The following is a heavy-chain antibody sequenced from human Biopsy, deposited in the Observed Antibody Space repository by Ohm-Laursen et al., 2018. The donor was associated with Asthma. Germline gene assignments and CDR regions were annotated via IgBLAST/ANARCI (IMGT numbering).Heavy chain of an antibody. V-gene: IGHV3-23*01. CDR3: AKITTDRQKANNWFDP. CDR1: GFAFNNSS. J-gene: IGHJ5*02. D-gene: IGHD3-22*01. CDR2: ISASGVRT. Sequence: GSLRLSCAASGFAFNNSSMTWVRQAPGKGLEWVSSISASGVRTFYGDSVKGRFTVSRDSSRNTLYLQLSTLRVEDTAVYFCAKITTDRQKANNWFDPWGQGTLVTVSS.